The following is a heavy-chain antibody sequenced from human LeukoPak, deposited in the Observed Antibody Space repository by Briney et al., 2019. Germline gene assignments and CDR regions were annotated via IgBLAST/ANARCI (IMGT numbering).Heavy chain of an antibody. D-gene: IGHD5-24*01. Sequence: PSETLSLTCTVSGGSMSGYYWSWIRQPPGKGLEWIEYIYYSGSTKYNPSLKSRVTISVDTSKNQFSLKLSSVTAAATAVYYCARGARAGYNLEPFDYWGQGTLVTVSS. V-gene: IGHV4-59*08. CDR3: ARGARAGYNLEPFDY. CDR2: IYYSGST. J-gene: IGHJ4*02. CDR1: GGSMSGYY.